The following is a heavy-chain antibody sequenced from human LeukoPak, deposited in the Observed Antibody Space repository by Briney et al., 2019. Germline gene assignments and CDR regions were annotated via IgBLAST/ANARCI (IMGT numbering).Heavy chain of an antibody. V-gene: IGHV3-30*04. D-gene: IGHD2-8*02. J-gene: IGHJ4*02. CDR2: ISYDGSNK. CDR3: ARQTGGWQRGAYFDY. CDR1: GFTFSSYA. Sequence: GRSLRLSCAASGFTFSSYAMHWVRQAPGKGLEWVAVISYDGSNKYYADSVKGRFTISRDNSKNTLYLQMNSLRAEDTAVYYCARQTGGWQRGAYFDYWGQGTLVTVSS.